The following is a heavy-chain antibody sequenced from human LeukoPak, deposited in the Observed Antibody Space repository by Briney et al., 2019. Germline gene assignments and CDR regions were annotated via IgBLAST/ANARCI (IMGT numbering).Heavy chain of an antibody. CDR2: ISSSGSTI. CDR1: GFTFSDYY. D-gene: IGHD6-19*01. Sequence: PGGSLRLSCAASGFTFSDYYMTWIRQAPGKGLEWVSYISSSGSTIYYGDSVKGRFTISRDNAKNSLYLQMNSLRAEDTAVYYCARDPGSHNSSGWYDYWGQGTLVTVSS. J-gene: IGHJ4*02. CDR3: ARDPGSHNSSGWYDY. V-gene: IGHV3-11*01.